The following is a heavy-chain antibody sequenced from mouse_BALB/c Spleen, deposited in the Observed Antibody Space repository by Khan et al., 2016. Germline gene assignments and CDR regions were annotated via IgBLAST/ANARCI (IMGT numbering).Heavy chain of an antibody. D-gene: IGHD2-13*01. CDR1: EYIFTNYG. V-gene: IGHV9-3*02. CDR3: ARTGDYPYYAMDY. CDR2: INTNTGEP. J-gene: IGHJ4*01. Sequence: QIQLVQSGPELKKPGETVKISCKASEYIFTNYGMNWVKQAPGKGLKWMGWINTNTGEPTYAEEFKGRFAFSLEASASTAYLQINNLKNEDSATYFCARTGDYPYYAMDYWVQGTSVTVSS.